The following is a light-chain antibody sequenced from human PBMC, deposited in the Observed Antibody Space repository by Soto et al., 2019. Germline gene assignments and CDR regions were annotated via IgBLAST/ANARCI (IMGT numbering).Light chain of an antibody. CDR2: GAS. CDR3: QQYGSLPRT. CDR1: QSVSSSD. J-gene: IGKJ1*01. V-gene: IGKV3-20*01. Sequence: EIVLTQSPGTLSLSPGERATLSCRASQSVSSSDLAWYQQKPGQAPRLLIYGASSRATGIPDRFSGSGSGTDFTLTISRLEPEDFAVYYCQQYGSLPRTFGQGTEVEIK.